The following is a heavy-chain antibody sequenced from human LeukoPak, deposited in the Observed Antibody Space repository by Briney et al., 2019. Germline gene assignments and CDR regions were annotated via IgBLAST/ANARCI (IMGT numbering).Heavy chain of an antibody. CDR3: ARLLPASRHYFDY. CDR2: IYGGGAT. V-gene: IGHV3-53*01. Sequence: QPRGSLRLSCAASGLTVRSDYLASVRQAPRTGLQWISVIYGGGATYYADSVQGRFTISRDTSNNALYLQMISLRVEDTAVYHCARLLPASRHYFDYWGLGTLVTVSS. D-gene: IGHD6-6*01. J-gene: IGHJ4*02. CDR1: GLTVRSDY.